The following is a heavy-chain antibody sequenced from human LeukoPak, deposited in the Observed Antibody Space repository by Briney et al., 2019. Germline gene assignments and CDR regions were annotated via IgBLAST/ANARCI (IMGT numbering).Heavy chain of an antibody. D-gene: IGHD3-16*01. CDR2: MNPNSGNT. CDR3: ARDGGPLGDWFDP. V-gene: IGHV1-8*03. CDR1: GYTFTSYD. J-gene: IGHJ5*02. Sequence: ASVKVSCKASGYTFTSYDINWVRQATGQGLEWMGWMNPNSGNTGYAQKFQGRVTITRNTSISTAYMELSSLRSDDTAVYYCARDGGPLGDWFDPWGQGTLVTVSS.